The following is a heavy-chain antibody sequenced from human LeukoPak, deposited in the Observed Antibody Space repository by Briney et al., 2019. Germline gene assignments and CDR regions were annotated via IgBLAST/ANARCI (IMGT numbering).Heavy chain of an antibody. Sequence: PSQALSLTCAISGDSVSSNSAAWNWIRQSPSRGLEWLGRTYYRSKWYNDYAISVKSRITINPDTSKNQFSLQLSSVTPEDTAVYYCASGAVAGLAYWGQGTLVSVSS. J-gene: IGHJ4*02. CDR2: TYYRSKWYN. CDR1: GDSVSSNSAA. D-gene: IGHD6-19*01. V-gene: IGHV6-1*01. CDR3: ASGAVAGLAY.